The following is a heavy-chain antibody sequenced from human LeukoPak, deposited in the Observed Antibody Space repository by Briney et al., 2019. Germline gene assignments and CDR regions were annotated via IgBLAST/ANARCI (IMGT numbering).Heavy chain of an antibody. CDR3: ARDCIVGATDNWFDP. J-gene: IGHJ5*02. CDR1: GFTFSSYG. D-gene: IGHD1-26*01. CDR2: IWYDGSNK. Sequence: GRSLRLSCAASGFTFSSYGMHWVRQAPGKGLEWVAVIWYDGSNKYYADSVKGRFTISRDNSKNTLYLQMNSLRAEDTAVYYCARDCIVGATDNWFDPWGQGTLVTVSS. V-gene: IGHV3-33*01.